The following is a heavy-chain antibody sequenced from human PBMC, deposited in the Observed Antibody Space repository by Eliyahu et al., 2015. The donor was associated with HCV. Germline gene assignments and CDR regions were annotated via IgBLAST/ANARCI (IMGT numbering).Heavy chain of an antibody. CDR2: ISWTGSDG. CDR1: GFRFDDYX. V-gene: IGHV3-9*01. Sequence: LVXSGGGSVQPGGSMRXSCTXSGFRFDDYXMXWFRRVPGKGLEWVSGISWTGSDGTYADSVRGRFTISRDNARNSVYLQMNSLRPEDTALYHCVKDRQPFVTVQIGRAPEAWGQGTQVTVS. J-gene: IGHJ4*02. D-gene: IGHD1-26*01. CDR3: VKDRQPFVTVQIGRAPEA.